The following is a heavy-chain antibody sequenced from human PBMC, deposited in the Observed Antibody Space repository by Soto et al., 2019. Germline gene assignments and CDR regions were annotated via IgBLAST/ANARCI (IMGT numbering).Heavy chain of an antibody. D-gene: IGHD4-17*01. CDR3: ARDADYGGSRGGMDV. CDR2: IYYSGST. CDR1: GGPVNNANYF. V-gene: IGHV4-31*03. Sequence: QVRLEESGPGLVKPSETLSLICSVSGGPVNNANYFWNWIRHHPENGLEWIGYIYYSGSTRYNPSFKTRATLSIDTSKNQYAQRLNSVTVAETAVYFCARDADYGGSRGGMDVWGRGTTVTVSS. J-gene: IGHJ6*02.